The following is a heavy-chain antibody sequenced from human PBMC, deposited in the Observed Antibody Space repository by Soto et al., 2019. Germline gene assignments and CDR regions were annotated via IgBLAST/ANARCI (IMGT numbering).Heavy chain of an antibody. D-gene: IGHD3-10*01. V-gene: IGHV3-30-3*01. CDR3: ARDSWVEEYNWFDP. CDR2: ISYDGSNK. Sequence: QVQLVESGGGVVQPGRSLRLSCAASGFTFSSYAMHWVRQAPGKGLEWVAVISYDGSNKYYADSVRGRFTISRDNSKTTLYRQMNSLRAKDTAVYYCARDSWVEEYNWFDPWGQGTLVTVSS. J-gene: IGHJ5*02. CDR1: GFTFSSYA.